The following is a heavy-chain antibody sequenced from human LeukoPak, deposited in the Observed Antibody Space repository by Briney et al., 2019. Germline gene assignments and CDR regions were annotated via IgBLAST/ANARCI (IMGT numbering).Heavy chain of an antibody. D-gene: IGHD6-19*01. CDR3: ARASPNSSGWPNDAFDI. J-gene: IGHJ3*02. CDR1: GYTFTGYY. Sequence: GASVKVSCKASGYTFTGYYMHWVRQAPGQGLEWMGWINPNSGGTNYAQKFQGWVTMTRDTSISTAYMELSRLRSDDTAVYYCARASPNSSGWPNDAFDIWGQGIMVTVSS. V-gene: IGHV1-2*04. CDR2: INPNSGGT.